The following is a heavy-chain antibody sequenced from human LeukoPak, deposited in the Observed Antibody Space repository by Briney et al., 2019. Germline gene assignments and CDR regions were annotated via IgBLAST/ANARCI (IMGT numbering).Heavy chain of an antibody. CDR1: GFSLSTFGVG. D-gene: IGHD1-26*01. CDR2: IDWDDDK. Sequence: SGPTLVNPTQTLTLTCTFSGFSLSTFGVGVGWIRQPPGKALEWLARIDWDDDKYYSTSLKTRLTISKDTSKNQVVLTMTNMDPVDTATYYCARIRPIVGVTGDYYYYYMDVWGKGTTVTVSS. J-gene: IGHJ6*03. V-gene: IGHV2-70*11. CDR3: ARIRPIVGVTGDYYYYYMDV.